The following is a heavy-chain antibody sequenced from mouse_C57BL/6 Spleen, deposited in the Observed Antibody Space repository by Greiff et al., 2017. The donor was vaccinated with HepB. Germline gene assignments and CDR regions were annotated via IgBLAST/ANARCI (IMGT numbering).Heavy chain of an antibody. CDR1: GFTFTDYY. CDR2: IRHKANGYTT. J-gene: IGHJ4*01. V-gene: IGHV7-3*01. D-gene: IGHD1-1*01. CDR3: ARYDYGSSYVRGAMDY. Sequence: EVQGVESGGGLVQPGGSLSLSCAASGFTFTDYYMSWVRQPPGKALEWLGFIRHKANGYTTEYSASVKGRFTISRDNSQSILYLQMNALRAEDSATYYCARYDYGSSYVRGAMDYWGQGTSVTVSS.